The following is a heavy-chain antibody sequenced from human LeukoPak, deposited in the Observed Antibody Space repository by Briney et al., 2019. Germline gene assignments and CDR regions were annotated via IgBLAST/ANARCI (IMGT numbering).Heavy chain of an antibody. Sequence: PETLSLTRPVYSGSLSGYYWSWISQPPGEGPEWIGKINHSGSNNYIPYLKSRVTISVDTSKNQLSLKLSSVSAADTAVYYCARGASNIVVVTGISFWGQGTLVTVSS. CDR3: ARGASNIVVVTGISF. CDR2: INHSGSN. J-gene: IGHJ4*02. D-gene: IGHD2-21*02. V-gene: IGHV4-34*01. CDR1: SGSLSGYY.